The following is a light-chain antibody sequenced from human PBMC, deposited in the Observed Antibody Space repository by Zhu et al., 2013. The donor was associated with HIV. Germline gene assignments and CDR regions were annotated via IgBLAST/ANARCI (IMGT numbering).Light chain of an antibody. CDR2: GAS. J-gene: IGKJ2*01. CDR1: QTIGSW. CDR3: QQANTFPYT. Sequence: IQMTQSPLSLSASVGDRVTITCRASQTIGSWLAWYQLKPGKAPKLLIFGASTLQGGVPSRFTGSGFGTDFTLTINGLQPEDVATYFCQQANTFPYTFGQGTKLEIK. V-gene: IGKV1-12*01.